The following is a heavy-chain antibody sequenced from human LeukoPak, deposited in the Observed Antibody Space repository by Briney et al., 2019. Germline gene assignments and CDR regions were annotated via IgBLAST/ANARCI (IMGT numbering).Heavy chain of an antibody. Sequence: PSETLSLTCAVSGGSISSSNWWSWVRQPPGKGLEWIGEIYHSGSTNYNPSLKSRVTISVDKSKNQFSLKLSSVTAADTAVYYCARDAYYDSSGLFYYFDYWGQGTLVTVSS. CDR2: IYHSGST. D-gene: IGHD3-22*01. V-gene: IGHV4-4*02. CDR3: ARDAYYDSSGLFYYFDY. J-gene: IGHJ4*02. CDR1: GGSISSSNW.